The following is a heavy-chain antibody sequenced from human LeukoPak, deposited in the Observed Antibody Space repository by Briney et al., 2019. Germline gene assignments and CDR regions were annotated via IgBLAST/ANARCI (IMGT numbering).Heavy chain of an antibody. Sequence: GGSLRLSCAASGFTVSSDYMSWVRQAPGKGLEWVSVIYTGGSTYDEDSVKGRFTISRDNSKNTVYLQMSSLRVEDTAVYYCARTLNYYYYAMDVWGQGTTVTVSS. CDR1: GFTVSSDY. CDR2: IYTGGST. J-gene: IGHJ6*02. V-gene: IGHV3-66*01. CDR3: ARTLNYYYYAMDV.